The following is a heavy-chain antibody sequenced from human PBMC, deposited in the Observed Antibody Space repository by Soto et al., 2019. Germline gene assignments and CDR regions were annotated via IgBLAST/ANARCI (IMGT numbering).Heavy chain of an antibody. CDR3: ARVWERTVTTRNYYYGMDV. D-gene: IGHD4-17*01. V-gene: IGHV3-23*01. J-gene: IGHJ6*02. Sequence: EVQLLESGGGLVQPGGSLRLSCAASGFTFSSYAMSWVRQAPGKGLEWVSTISGSGGSTYYADSVKGRFTISRDNSKNTRYLQVNSLRAENTAVYYWARVWERTVTTRNYYYGMDVWGRGTTVTVSS. CDR2: ISGSGGST. CDR1: GFTFSSYA.